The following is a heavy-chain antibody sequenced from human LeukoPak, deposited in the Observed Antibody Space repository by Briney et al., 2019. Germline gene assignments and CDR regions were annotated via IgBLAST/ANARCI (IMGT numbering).Heavy chain of an antibody. CDR2: IKQDGSEK. CDR3: ARASDPWLQLT. Sequence: GGSLRLSCAASGFTFSNYWMIWVRQASGKGLEWVGNIKQDGSEKRYADSVRGRFSISRDNAQTSLYLQMNSLRAEDTAVYYCARASDPWLQLTWGQGTLVTVSS. J-gene: IGHJ5*02. CDR1: GFTFSNYW. V-gene: IGHV3-7*05. D-gene: IGHD5-24*01.